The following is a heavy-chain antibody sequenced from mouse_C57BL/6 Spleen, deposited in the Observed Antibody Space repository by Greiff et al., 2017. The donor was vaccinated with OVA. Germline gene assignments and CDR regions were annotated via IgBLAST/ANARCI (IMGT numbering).Heavy chain of an antibody. CDR3: ARKGGNYGWWYFDV. V-gene: IGHV1-59*01. Sequence: QVQLQQPGAELVRPGTSVKLSCKASGYTFTSYWMHWVKQRPGQGLEWIGVIDPSDSYTNYNQKFKGKATLTVDTSSSTAYMQLSSLTSEDSAVYYCARKGGNYGWWYFDVWGTGTTVTVSS. J-gene: IGHJ1*03. D-gene: IGHD1-1*01. CDR1: GYTFTSYW. CDR2: IDPSDSYT.